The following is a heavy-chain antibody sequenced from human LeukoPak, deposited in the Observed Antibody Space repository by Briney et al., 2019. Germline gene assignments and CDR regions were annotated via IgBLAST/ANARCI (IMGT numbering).Heavy chain of an antibody. CDR1: GFTLSSYT. CDR3: ARERDYLGPIDY. Sequence: GGSLRLSCAVSGFTLSSYTMNWVRQAPGKGLEWVSFISSSSSYIYYADSVKGRFTISRDNAENSLYLQMNSLRVEDTAVYYCARERDYLGPIDYWGQGTLVTVSS. V-gene: IGHV3-21*01. D-gene: IGHD2/OR15-2a*01. J-gene: IGHJ4*02. CDR2: ISSSSSYI.